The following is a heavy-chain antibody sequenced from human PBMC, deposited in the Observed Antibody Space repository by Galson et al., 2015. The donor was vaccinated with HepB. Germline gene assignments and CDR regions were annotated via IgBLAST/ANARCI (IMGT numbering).Heavy chain of an antibody. J-gene: IGHJ1*01. D-gene: IGHD6-19*01. Sequence: SLRLSCAASGFTFSSYAMHWVRQAPGKGLEWVAVISYDGSNKYYADSVKGRFTISRDNSKNTLYLQMNSLRAEDTAVYYCAREGIAVAGTFQHWGQGTLVTVSS. V-gene: IGHV3-30*04. CDR2: ISYDGSNK. CDR3: AREGIAVAGTFQH. CDR1: GFTFSSYA.